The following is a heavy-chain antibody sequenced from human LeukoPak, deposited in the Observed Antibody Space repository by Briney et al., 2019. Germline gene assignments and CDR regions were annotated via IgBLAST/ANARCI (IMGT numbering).Heavy chain of an antibody. CDR2: IYYNGNT. Sequence: PSETLSLTSALAGDSTSRDTWSGVRQPPGKGLEWIGYIYYNGNTNYNPSLKSRVIISLDTSKNQLSLKLSSVTAADTAVYYCTNRVSTITSYYLDFWGQGAQVTVSS. V-gene: IGHV4-59*08. CDR1: GDSTSRDT. J-gene: IGHJ4*02. D-gene: IGHD1-20*01. CDR3: TNRVSTITSYYLDF.